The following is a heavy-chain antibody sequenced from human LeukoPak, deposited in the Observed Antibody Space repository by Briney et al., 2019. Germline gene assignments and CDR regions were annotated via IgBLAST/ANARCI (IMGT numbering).Heavy chain of an antibody. CDR3: ARGWVVAAGGFDM. J-gene: IGHJ3*02. Sequence: GGSLRLSCAASGFTVSLYYMTWVRQAPGKGLEWVSVIYSGGPTYYADSVKGRFTISRDNSKNTVYLQMNSLRGEDTAVYFCARGWVVAAGGFDMWGQGTMVTVSS. D-gene: IGHD2-15*01. V-gene: IGHV3-53*01. CDR2: IYSGGPT. CDR1: GFTVSLYY.